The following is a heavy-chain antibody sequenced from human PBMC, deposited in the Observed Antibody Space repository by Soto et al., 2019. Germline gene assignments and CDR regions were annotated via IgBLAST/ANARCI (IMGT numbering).Heavy chain of an antibody. D-gene: IGHD3-3*01. Sequence: EVQLAESGGGLVQPGGSLGLSCAASGFTFSSYSMNWVRQAPGKGLEWISYISSSSSTIYYADSVKGRFTISRDNANNSLYLQMNRLRAEDTAVYYCARGTGIDFWSGPSYPPLEYYFDYWGQGTLVTVSS. V-gene: IGHV3-48*01. CDR1: GFTFSSYS. CDR2: ISSSSSTI. CDR3: ARGTGIDFWSGPSYPPLEYYFDY. J-gene: IGHJ4*02.